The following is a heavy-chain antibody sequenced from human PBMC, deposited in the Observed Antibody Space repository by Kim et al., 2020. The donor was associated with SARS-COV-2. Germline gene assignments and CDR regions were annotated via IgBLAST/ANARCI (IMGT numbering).Heavy chain of an antibody. CDR1: GFTFSSYA. CDR2: ISGSGGST. Sequence: GGSLRLSCAASGFTFSSYAMSWVRQAPGKGLEWVSAISGSGGSTYYADSVKGRFTISRDNSKNTLYLQMNSLRAEDTAVYYCAKDRTRSFGVVIIPFDYWGQGTLVTVSS. V-gene: IGHV3-23*01. J-gene: IGHJ4*02. D-gene: IGHD3-3*01. CDR3: AKDRTRSFGVVIIPFDY.